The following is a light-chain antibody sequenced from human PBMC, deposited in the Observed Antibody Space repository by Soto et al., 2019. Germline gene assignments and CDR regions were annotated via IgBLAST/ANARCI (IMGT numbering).Light chain of an antibody. V-gene: IGKV3D-20*02. CDR3: QQRSNWPPIT. CDR2: GAS. J-gene: IGKJ5*01. Sequence: EIVMTQSPATLSVSPWERATLSCRASQSVSSSYLAWYQQKPGQAPRLLIYGASSRATGIPDRFSGSGSGTDFTLTISSLEPEDFAVYYCQQRSNWPPITFGQGTRLEIK. CDR1: QSVSSSY.